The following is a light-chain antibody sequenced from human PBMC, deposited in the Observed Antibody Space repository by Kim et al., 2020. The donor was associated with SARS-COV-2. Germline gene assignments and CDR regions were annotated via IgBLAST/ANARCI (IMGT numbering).Light chain of an antibody. Sequence: DIQMTQSPSILSASVGDRVTITCRASQSINNWVAWYQQKPGKAPNLLISDASSLKSGVPSRFSGSGSGTVFTLTISSLQPDDFATYYCQQYTNYSIPFGQGTRLEIK. V-gene: IGKV1-5*01. CDR2: DAS. CDR1: QSINNW. CDR3: QQYTNYSIP. J-gene: IGKJ5*01.